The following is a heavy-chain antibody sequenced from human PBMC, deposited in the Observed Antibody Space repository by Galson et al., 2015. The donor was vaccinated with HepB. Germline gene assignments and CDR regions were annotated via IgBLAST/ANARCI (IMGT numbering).Heavy chain of an antibody. CDR3: ARGAFIVGATRGAFDV. CDR2: INPYSGGT. CDR1: GYTFTGYY. V-gene: IGHV1-2*04. Sequence: SVKVSCKASGYTFTGYYMHWVRQAPGQGLEWVGWINPYSGGTNYAQKFQGWVTMTRDTSITTAYMELSRLRSDDTAAYYCARGAFIVGATRGAFDVWGQGTVVTVSS. D-gene: IGHD1-26*01. J-gene: IGHJ3*01.